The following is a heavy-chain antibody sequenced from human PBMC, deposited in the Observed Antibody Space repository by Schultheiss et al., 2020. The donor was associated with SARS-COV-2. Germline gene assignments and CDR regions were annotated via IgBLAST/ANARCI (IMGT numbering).Heavy chain of an antibody. Sequence: SETLSLTCTVSGGSISSYYWGWIRQPPGKGLEWIGSIYYSGSTDYNPSLKSRVTISLDTSKNQFSLKLSSVTAADTAVYYCARGGRAVVIAIRRVGLWFDPWGQGTLVTVSS. CDR2: IYYSGST. D-gene: IGHD2-21*01. CDR3: ARGGRAVVIAIRRVGLWFDP. V-gene: IGHV4-39*07. CDR1: GGSISSYY. J-gene: IGHJ5*02.